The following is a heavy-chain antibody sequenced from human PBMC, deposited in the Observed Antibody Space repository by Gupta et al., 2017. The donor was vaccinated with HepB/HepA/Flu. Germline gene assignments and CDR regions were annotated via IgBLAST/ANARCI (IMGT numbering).Heavy chain of an antibody. V-gene: IGHV3-23*01. D-gene: IGHD2-2*01. CDR1: GFTFSSYA. Sequence: EVQLLESGGGLVQPGGSLRLSCAASGFTFSSYAMSWVRQAPGKGLEWVSAISGSGGSTYYADSVKGRFTISRDNSKNTLYLQMNSLRAEDTAVYYCAKDRRDIVVVPAPKGAFDIWGQGTMVTVSS. J-gene: IGHJ3*02. CDR2: ISGSGGST. CDR3: AKDRRDIVVVPAPKGAFDI.